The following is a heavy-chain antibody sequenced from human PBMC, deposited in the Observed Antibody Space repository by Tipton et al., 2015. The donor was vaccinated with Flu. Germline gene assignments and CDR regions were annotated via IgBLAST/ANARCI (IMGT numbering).Heavy chain of an antibody. CDR3: ARVTYDSDAFDI. J-gene: IGHJ3*02. CDR1: DGSISSYY. CDR2: IYTSGST. Sequence: TLSLTCTVSDGSISSYYWSWIRQPAGKGLEWIGRIYTSGSTNYNPSLKSRVTMSVDTSKNQFSLKLSSVTAADTAVYYCARVTYDSDAFDIWGQGTMVTVSS. D-gene: IGHD3-3*01. V-gene: IGHV4-4*07.